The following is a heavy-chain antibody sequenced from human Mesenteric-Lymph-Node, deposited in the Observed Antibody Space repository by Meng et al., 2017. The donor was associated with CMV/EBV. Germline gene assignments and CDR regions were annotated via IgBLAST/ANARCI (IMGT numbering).Heavy chain of an antibody. V-gene: IGHV3-9*01. CDR1: GFTFHDYA. Sequence: GGSLRLSCAASGFTFHDYAMHWVRQGPGMGLEWVSGISWGSTYIGYADSVKGRFTISRDNARNSLYLQMNSLRPEDTALYYCVKGTYQLLDYYDYGMDVWGQGTAVTVSS. J-gene: IGHJ6*02. D-gene: IGHD2-2*01. CDR2: ISWGSTYI. CDR3: VKGTYQLLDYYDYGMDV.